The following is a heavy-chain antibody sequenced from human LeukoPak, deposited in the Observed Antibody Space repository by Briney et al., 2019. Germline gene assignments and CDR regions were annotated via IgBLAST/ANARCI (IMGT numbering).Heavy chain of an antibody. CDR3: ARDRRYYDSSGYYYTFNPFDY. CDR2: INSDGSST. J-gene: IGHJ4*02. CDR1: GFTFSSYW. Sequence: PGGSLRLSCAASGFTFSSYWMHWVRQAPGKGLVWVSRINSDGSSTSYADSVKGRFTISRDNAKNTLYLQMNSLRAEDTAVYYCARDRRYYDSSGYYYTFNPFDYWGQGTLVTVSS. V-gene: IGHV3-74*01. D-gene: IGHD3-22*01.